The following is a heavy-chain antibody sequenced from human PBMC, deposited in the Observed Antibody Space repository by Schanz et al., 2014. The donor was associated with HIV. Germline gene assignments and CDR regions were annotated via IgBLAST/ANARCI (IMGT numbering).Heavy chain of an antibody. CDR2: ISWNSGSI. V-gene: IGHV3-9*01. CDR1: GFIFADYA. J-gene: IGHJ4*02. CDR3: AKSSGWLYAHFDY. Sequence: EVQLVESGGGLVQPGRSLRLSCAASGFIFADYAMHWVRQAPGKGLEWVSTISWNSGSIGYADSVKGRFTISRDNAKNSLYLHINSLRVEDTAVYYCAKSSGWLYAHFDYWGQGTLVTVSS. D-gene: IGHD3-9*01.